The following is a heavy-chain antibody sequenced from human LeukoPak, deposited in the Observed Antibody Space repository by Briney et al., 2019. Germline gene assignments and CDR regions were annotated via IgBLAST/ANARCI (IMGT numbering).Heavy chain of an antibody. CDR3: ARDKKGRSRLAVGGYYYYMDV. V-gene: IGHV4-59*01. Sequence: PSETLSLTCTVSGGSISSYYWSWIRQPPGKGLEWIGYIYYSGSTNYNPSLKSRVTISVDTSKNQFSLKLSSVTAADTAVYYCARDKKGRSRLAVGGYYYYMDVWGKGTTVTISS. J-gene: IGHJ6*03. CDR1: GGSISSYY. D-gene: IGHD3-16*01. CDR2: IYYSGST.